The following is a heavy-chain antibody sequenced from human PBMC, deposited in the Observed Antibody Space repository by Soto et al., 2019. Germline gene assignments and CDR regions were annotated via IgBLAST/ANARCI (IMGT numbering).Heavy chain of an antibody. CDR1: GGTFSSYT. J-gene: IGHJ2*01. CDR3: ARGNHRWIQLWYFDL. Sequence: QVQLVQSGAEVKKPGSSVTVSCKASGGTFSSYTISWVRQAPGQGLEWMGGIIPIFGTANYAQKFQGRSTITAAASTSSAFMELSSLRSEDTAVYYCARGNHRWIQLWYFDLWVRGTLVTVSS. CDR2: IIPIFGTA. V-gene: IGHV1-69*12. D-gene: IGHD5-18*01.